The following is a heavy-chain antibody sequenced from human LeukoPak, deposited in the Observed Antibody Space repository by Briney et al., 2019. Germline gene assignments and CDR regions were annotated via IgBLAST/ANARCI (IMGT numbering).Heavy chain of an antibody. D-gene: IGHD2-15*01. J-gene: IGHJ4*02. V-gene: IGHV3-7*01. CDR1: GFNFYNFW. CDR3: VRDSGSRSSGLFDS. Sequence: GGSLRLSCEASGFNFYNFWMTWVRQAPRKGLEWLANIKQDGSEQYYAGSVKGRFTISRDNAKNSLSLQIDSLKVDDTAVYYCVRDSGSRSSGLFDSWGQGTLVTVSS. CDR2: IKQDGSEQ.